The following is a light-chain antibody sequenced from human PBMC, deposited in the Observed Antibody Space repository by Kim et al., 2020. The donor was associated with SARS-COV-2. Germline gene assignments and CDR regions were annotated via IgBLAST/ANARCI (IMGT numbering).Light chain of an antibody. CDR2: WAS. Sequence: DIVMTQSPDSLAVSLGERATINCKSSQSVLSSSNNNNYLVWYQQKPGQPPKLLIYWASTRESGVPDRFSGSGSGTDFTLTISSLQAEDVAVYYCQQYYTTPYTLVPGTKLDI. V-gene: IGKV4-1*01. CDR1: QSVLSSSNNNNY. J-gene: IGKJ2*01. CDR3: QQYYTTPYT.